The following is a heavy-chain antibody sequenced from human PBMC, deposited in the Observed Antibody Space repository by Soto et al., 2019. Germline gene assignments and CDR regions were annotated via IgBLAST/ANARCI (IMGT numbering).Heavy chain of an antibody. CDR1: GYTFTSYG. CDR3: KVRAGTGDY. Sequence: GASVKVSCKASGYTFTSYGMSWVRQVPGQRFEWMGWINPANANTKYSRRFEGRVTITRDTTANTGYMELHSLRSEDTAIYYCKVRAGTGDYWGQRTLVIVSS. J-gene: IGHJ4*02. V-gene: IGHV1-3*01. D-gene: IGHD7-27*01. CDR2: INPANANT.